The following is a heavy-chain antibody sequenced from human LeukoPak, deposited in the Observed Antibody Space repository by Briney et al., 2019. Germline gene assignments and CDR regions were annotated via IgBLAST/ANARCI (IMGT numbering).Heavy chain of an antibody. J-gene: IGHJ1*01. CDR1: GFTFDDYG. V-gene: IGHV3-20*04. Sequence: PGGSLRLSCAASGFTFDDYGMSWVRQAPGKGLEWVSGINWNGGSTGYADSVKGRFTISRDNAKNSLYLQMNSLRAEDTAVYYCAKDQDDYGGNSYFQHWGQGTLVTVSS. CDR3: AKDQDDYGGNSYFQH. CDR2: INWNGGST. D-gene: IGHD4-23*01.